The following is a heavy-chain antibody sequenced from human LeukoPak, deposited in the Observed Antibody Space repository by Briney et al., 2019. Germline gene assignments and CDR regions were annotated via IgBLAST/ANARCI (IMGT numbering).Heavy chain of an antibody. CDR1: GFTFSSYS. CDR3: ARDGIVGATASYYYYGMDV. Sequence: GGSLRLSCAASGFTFSSYSMNWVRQAPGKGLEWVSSISSSSSYIYYADSVKGRFTISRDNAKNSLYLQMNSLRAEDTAVYYCARDGIVGATASYYYYGMDVWGQGTTVTVSS. V-gene: IGHV3-21*01. D-gene: IGHD1-26*01. J-gene: IGHJ6*02. CDR2: ISSSSSYI.